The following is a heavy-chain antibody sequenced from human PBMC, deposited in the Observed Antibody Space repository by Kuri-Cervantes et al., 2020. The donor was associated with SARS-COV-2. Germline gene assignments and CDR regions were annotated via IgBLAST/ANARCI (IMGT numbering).Heavy chain of an antibody. CDR1: GYTFTGYD. CDR3: ARQMMSSITIFGVVITRDWFDP. D-gene: IGHD3-3*01. CDR2: INPNSGGT. V-gene: IGHV1-2*04. Sequence: ASVKVSCKASGYTFTGYDMHWVRQAPGQGLEWMGWINPNSGGTNYAQKFQGWVTMTRDTSISTAYMELSRLRSDDTAVYYCARQMMSSITIFGVVITRDWFDPWGQGTLVTVSS. J-gene: IGHJ5*02.